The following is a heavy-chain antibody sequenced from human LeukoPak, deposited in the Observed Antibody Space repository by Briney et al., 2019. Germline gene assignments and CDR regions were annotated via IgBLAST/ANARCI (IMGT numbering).Heavy chain of an antibody. CDR2: ISPHSGGT. CDR3: AREAQTSGSYPDY. Sequence: ASLKVSCKASGYTFTDYYLHWVRQAPGQGLEWMGWISPHSGGTNYAQKFQGRVTMTRDTSISTAYMALSSLRSDDTAVYYCAREAQTSGSYPDYWGQGTLLTVSS. J-gene: IGHJ4*02. D-gene: IGHD1-26*01. CDR1: GYTFTDYY. V-gene: IGHV1-2*02.